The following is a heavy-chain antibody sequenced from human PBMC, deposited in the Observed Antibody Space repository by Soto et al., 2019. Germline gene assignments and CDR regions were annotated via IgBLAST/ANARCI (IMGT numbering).Heavy chain of an antibody. J-gene: IGHJ4*02. V-gene: IGHV3-48*01. CDR1: GFTFSSYS. CDR2: ISSSSSTI. CDR3: ARGIYSGYDWDYFDY. D-gene: IGHD5-12*01. Sequence: GGSLRLSCAASGFTFSSYSMNWVRQAPGKGLEWVSYISSSSSTIYYADSVKGRFTISRDNAKNSLYLQMNSLRAEDTAVYYCARGIYSGYDWDYFDYWGQGTLVTVSS.